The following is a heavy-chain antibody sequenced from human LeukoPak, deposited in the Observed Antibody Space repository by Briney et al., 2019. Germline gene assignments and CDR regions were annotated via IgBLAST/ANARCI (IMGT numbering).Heavy chain of an antibody. Sequence: GASVKVSCKASGYTFTSYYMLWVRQAPAQGLEWMGIINPSGGSTSYAQKFQGRVTMTRDTSTSTVYMELSSLRSEDTAVYYCARDPPYSSVARRFDYWGQGTLVTVSS. D-gene: IGHD6-19*01. CDR1: GYTFTSYY. CDR3: ARDPPYSSVARRFDY. J-gene: IGHJ4*02. CDR2: INPSGGST. V-gene: IGHV1-46*01.